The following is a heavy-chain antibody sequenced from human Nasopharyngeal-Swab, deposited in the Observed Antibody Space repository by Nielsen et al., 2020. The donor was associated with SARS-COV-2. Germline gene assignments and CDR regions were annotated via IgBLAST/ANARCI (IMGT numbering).Heavy chain of an antibody. D-gene: IGHD3-10*01. CDR3: ARGITMIRGATRYYYGMDV. J-gene: IGHJ6*02. Sequence: WIRQPPGKGLEWVSYMSRSGGTIYYADSVKGRFTISRDNAQDSLSLQMNSLRAGDTAVYYCARGITMIRGATRYYYGMDVWGQGTTVTVSS. V-gene: IGHV3-48*03. CDR2: MSRSGGTI.